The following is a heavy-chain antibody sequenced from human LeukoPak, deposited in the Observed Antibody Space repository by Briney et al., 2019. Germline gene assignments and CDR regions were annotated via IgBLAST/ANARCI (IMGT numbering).Heavy chain of an antibody. CDR1: GGSISSGSYY. V-gene: IGHV4-61*02. D-gene: IGHD6-6*01. CDR2: IYTSGST. CDR3: ARRVGGGSIVTTKQYYYYYYYMDV. Sequence: SETLSLTCTVSGGSISSGSYYWSWIRQPAGKGLEWIGRIYTSGSTNYNPSLKSRVTISVDTSKNQFSLKLSSVTAADTAVYYCARRVGGGSIVTTKQYYYYYYYMDVWGKGTTVTVSS. J-gene: IGHJ6*03.